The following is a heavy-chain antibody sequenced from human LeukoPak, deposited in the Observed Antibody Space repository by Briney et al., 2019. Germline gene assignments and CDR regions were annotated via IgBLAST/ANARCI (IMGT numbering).Heavy chain of an antibody. D-gene: IGHD4-17*01. Sequence: SETLSLTCAVYGGSFSGYYWSWIRQPPGKGLEWIGEINHSGSTNYNPSLKSRVTISVDTSKNHFSLRLTSVTAADTAVYYCARDPNGDYDWGQGTLVTVSS. V-gene: IGHV4-34*01. CDR3: ARDPNGDYD. J-gene: IGHJ4*02. CDR1: GGSFSGYY. CDR2: INHSGST.